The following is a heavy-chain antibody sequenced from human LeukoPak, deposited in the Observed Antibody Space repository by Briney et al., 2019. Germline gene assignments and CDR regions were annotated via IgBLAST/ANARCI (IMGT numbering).Heavy chain of an antibody. Sequence: GGSLRLSCAASGFPFSNAWMNWVRQAPGKGLEWVSSISSSSSYIYYADSVKGRFTISRDNAKNSLYLQMNSLRAEDTAVYYCARGPMYYYDSSGYYFDYWGQGTLVTVSS. CDR3: ARGPMYYYDSSGYYFDY. CDR1: GFPFSNAW. V-gene: IGHV3-21*01. J-gene: IGHJ4*02. CDR2: ISSSSSYI. D-gene: IGHD3-22*01.